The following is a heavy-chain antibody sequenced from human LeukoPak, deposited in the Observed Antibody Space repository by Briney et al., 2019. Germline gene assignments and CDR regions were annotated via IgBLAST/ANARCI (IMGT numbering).Heavy chain of an antibody. CDR3: AIMGAAWGFDY. Sequence: GASVKVSCKGSGYKFTNYGIDWVRQAPGQGLEWMGWISAYNGNTYYAQKFQGRVTLTTDTSTSTAYMELRSLTSDDTAVYYCAIMGAAWGFDYWGQGTLVTVPS. D-gene: IGHD3-16*01. V-gene: IGHV1-18*01. CDR1: GYKFTNYG. J-gene: IGHJ4*02. CDR2: ISAYNGNT.